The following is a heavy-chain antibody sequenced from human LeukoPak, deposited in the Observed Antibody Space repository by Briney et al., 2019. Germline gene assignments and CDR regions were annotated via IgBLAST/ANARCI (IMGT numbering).Heavy chain of an antibody. V-gene: IGHV4-34*01. CDR1: GGSFSGYY. CDR3: ARGEGGYDFWSGYYGVYGMDV. CDR2: INHSGGT. D-gene: IGHD3-3*01. Sequence: SETLSLTCAVYGGSFSGYYWSWIRQPPGKGLEWIGEINHSGGTNYNPSLKSRVTISVDTSKNQFSLKLSSVTAADTVVYYCARGEGGYDFWSGYYGVYGMDVWGQGTTVTVSS. J-gene: IGHJ6*02.